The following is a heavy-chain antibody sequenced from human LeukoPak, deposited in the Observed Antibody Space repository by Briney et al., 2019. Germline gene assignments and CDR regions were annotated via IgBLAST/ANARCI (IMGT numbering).Heavy chain of an antibody. Sequence: ASVKVSCTASGGTFSSYAISWVRQAPGRGLEWMGGIIPIFGTANYAQKFQGRVTITADKSTSTAYMELSSLRSEDTAVYYCARELVGVVKSAFDIWGQGTMVTVSS. CDR1: GGTFSSYA. CDR2: IIPIFGTA. V-gene: IGHV1-69*06. J-gene: IGHJ3*02. CDR3: ARELVGVVKSAFDI. D-gene: IGHD3-3*01.